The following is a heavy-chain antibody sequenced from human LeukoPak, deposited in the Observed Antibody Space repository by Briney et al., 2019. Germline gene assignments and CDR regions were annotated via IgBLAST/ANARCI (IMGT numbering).Heavy chain of an antibody. CDR3: ARYYDIDDWLDP. Sequence: SETLSLACTVSGASISSGGYYSSWIRQHPGKGLEWIGYINYSGNTYYNPSLKSRVIMSVDTSKNQFSLKLSSVTAADTAVYYCARYYDIDDWLDPWGRGTLVTVSS. V-gene: IGHV4-31*03. J-gene: IGHJ5*02. D-gene: IGHD3-9*01. CDR2: INYSGNT. CDR1: GASISSGGYY.